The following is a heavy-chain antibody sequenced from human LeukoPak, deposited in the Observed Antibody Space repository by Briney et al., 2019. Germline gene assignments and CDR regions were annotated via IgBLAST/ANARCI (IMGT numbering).Heavy chain of an antibody. CDR3: TRDSSSWYSAWFDP. J-gene: IGHJ5*02. CDR2: IRSKAYGGTT. Sequence: PGGSLRLSCAASGFTFSSYWMTWVRQAPGKGLEWVGFIRSKAYGGTTEYAASVKGRFTISRDDSKSIAYLQMNSLKTEDTAVYYCTRDSSSWYSAWFDPWGQGTLVTVSS. V-gene: IGHV3-49*04. D-gene: IGHD6-13*01. CDR1: GFTFSSYW.